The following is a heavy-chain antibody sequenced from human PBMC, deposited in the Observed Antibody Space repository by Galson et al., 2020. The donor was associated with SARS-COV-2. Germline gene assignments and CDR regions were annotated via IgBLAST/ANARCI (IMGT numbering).Heavy chain of an antibody. D-gene: IGHD2-15*01. J-gene: IGHJ6*02. CDR1: GFTFSTDS. CDR2: ISTSVNYI. Sequence: GGSLRLSCAASGFTFSTDSMTWVRQVPGKGLEWVSSISTSVNYIYYADSVKGRFTISRDNAKNSVYLQMNSLRTEDTAVYYCARVLDCRGGTCYSERFYGMDVWGQGTTVTVSS. CDR3: ARVLDCRGGTCYSERFYGMDV. V-gene: IGHV3-21*01.